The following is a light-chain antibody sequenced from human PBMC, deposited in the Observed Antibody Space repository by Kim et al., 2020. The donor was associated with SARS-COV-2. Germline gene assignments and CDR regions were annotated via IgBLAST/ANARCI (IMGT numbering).Light chain of an antibody. Sequence: SYELTQPPSVSVSPGQTANITCSGDKLGDKYACWYQQKPGQSPVLVIYQNNNRPSGIPERFSGSNSGNTATLTISGTQAMDEADYYCQAWDSGTAVFGGGTQLTVL. CDR2: QNN. CDR3: QAWDSGTAV. CDR1: KLGDKY. V-gene: IGLV3-1*01. J-gene: IGLJ2*01.